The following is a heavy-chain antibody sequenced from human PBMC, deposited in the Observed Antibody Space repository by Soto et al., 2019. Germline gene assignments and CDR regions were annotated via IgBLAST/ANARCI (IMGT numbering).Heavy chain of an antibody. Sequence: PSETLSLTCAVYGGSFSGYYWNWIRQPPGKGLEWIGYIYHSGSTLYNPSLKSRVAISVDTSENQFSLKLSSVTAADTAVYYCARSHGSGSYSYYFDYWGQGTLVTVSS. J-gene: IGHJ4*02. CDR1: GGSFSGYY. D-gene: IGHD3-10*01. CDR3: ARSHGSGSYSYYFDY. V-gene: IGHV4-34*09. CDR2: IYHSGST.